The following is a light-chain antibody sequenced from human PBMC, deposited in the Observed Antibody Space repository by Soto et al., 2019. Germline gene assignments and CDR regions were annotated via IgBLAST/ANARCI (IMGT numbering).Light chain of an antibody. V-gene: IGKV1-9*01. Sequence: IKLTQSPSSLDASLGDSVTITCRASQGISSYLAWYQQKPGKAPKLLIYAASTLQSGVPSRFSGSGSGTDFTITISSLQPEDFATYYCQQLNSYPITFGQGTLLEIK. CDR2: AAS. J-gene: IGKJ5*01. CDR3: QQLNSYPIT. CDR1: QGISSY.